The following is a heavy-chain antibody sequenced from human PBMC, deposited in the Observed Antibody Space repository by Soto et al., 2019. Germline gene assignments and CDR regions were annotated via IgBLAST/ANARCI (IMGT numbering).Heavy chain of an antibody. CDR2: IYHTGSP. V-gene: IGHV4-4*02. D-gene: IGHD3-10*01. CDR3: GRWLGTSYGMDV. Sequence: QVQLQESGPGLVQPSGTLSLTCAVSGGSISSTNWWIGVRQSPGKGLEWIGEIYHTGSPDYNPSLKSRVTISVDKSKNHVFLKLTSVTAADTAMYFCGRWLGTSYGMDVWGQGTAVNVSS. CDR1: GGSISSTNW. J-gene: IGHJ6*02.